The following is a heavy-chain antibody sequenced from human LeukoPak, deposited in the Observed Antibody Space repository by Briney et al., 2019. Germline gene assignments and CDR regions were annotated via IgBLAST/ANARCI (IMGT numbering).Heavy chain of an antibody. CDR2: IWYDGKHQ. Sequence: GGSMRLSCEASGFTLSNYGMRWVRQAPGRGLEWVAVIWYDGKHQYYADSVKGRFNISRDNPKNMLYLQMNSLRVEDTAVYYCAKGPTQVLRFLRDGKTYYMDVWGKGTSVLVSS. CDR1: GFTLSNYG. V-gene: IGHV3-33*06. D-gene: IGHD3-3*01. J-gene: IGHJ6*03. CDR3: AKGPTQVLRFLRDGKTYYMDV.